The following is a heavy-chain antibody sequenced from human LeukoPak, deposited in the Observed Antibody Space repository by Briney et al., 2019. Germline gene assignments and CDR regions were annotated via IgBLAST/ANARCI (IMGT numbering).Heavy chain of an antibody. CDR1: GFPFSSYW. CDR2: MNSKGSST. D-gene: IGHD4-11*01. V-gene: IGHV3-74*01. Sequence: PGGSLRLSCAASGFPFSSYWMHWVRQAPGKGLVWVSRMNSKGSSTSYADSVKGRFTISRDNAKNTVHLQMNSLRAEDTAVYYCARGNDYSNYYFYYMDVWGKGTTVTVSS. CDR3: ARGNDYSNYYFYYMDV. J-gene: IGHJ6*03.